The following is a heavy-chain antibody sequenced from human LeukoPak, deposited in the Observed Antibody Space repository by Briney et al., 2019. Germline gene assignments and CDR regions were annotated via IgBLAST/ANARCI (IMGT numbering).Heavy chain of an antibody. Sequence: GGSLRLSCAASGFTFSSYDMHWVRQATGKGLEWVSAIGTAGDTYYPGSVKGRFTISRENAKNSLYLQMNSLRAGDTAVYYCARGYWFGEPSTDSMDVWGQGTTVTVSS. D-gene: IGHD3-10*01. V-gene: IGHV3-13*01. CDR2: IGTAGDT. CDR3: ARGYWFGEPSTDSMDV. J-gene: IGHJ6*02. CDR1: GFTFSSYD.